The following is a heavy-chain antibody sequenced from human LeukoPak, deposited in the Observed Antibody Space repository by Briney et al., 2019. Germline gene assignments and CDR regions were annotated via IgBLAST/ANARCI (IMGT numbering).Heavy chain of an antibody. CDR2: IYYSGST. D-gene: IGHD4-17*01. CDR3: ARYRDYDDYVLPIGDAFDI. J-gene: IGHJ3*02. V-gene: IGHV4-59*01. CDR1: GGSFSSYY. Sequence: SETLSLTCTVSGGSFSSYYWSWIRQPPGKGLEWIGYIYYSGSTNYNPSLKSRVAISVDTSKNQFSLKLSSVTAADTAVYYCARYRDYDDYVLPIGDAFDIWGQGTMVTVSS.